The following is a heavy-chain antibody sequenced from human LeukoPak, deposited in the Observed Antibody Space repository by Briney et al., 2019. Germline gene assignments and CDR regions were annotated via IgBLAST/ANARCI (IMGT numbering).Heavy chain of an antibody. CDR3: ARGDGYNLVDY. V-gene: IGHV3-74*01. J-gene: IGHJ4*02. CDR2: INSDGSST. CDR1: GFTFSSYW. D-gene: IGHD5-24*01. Sequence: GGSLTLSCAASGFTFSSYWMHWVRQAPGKGLVWVSRINSDGSSTSYADSVKGRFTISRDNAKNTQYLQMNRLRAEDTAVYYCARGDGYNLVDYWGQGTLVTVSS.